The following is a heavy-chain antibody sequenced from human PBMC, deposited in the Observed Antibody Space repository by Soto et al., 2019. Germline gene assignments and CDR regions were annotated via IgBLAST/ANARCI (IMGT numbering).Heavy chain of an antibody. Sequence: QVQLQESGPRLVQPSETLSLTCSVSGDSISSYYWSWIRQPPGKGLEWIGYIYYSVSTNYHPSFKSRFTIAVDTPKNQFSLKLTSVTAADTAVYYCSRGVAKIGPWGQGTLVTVSS. CDR3: SRGVAKIGP. J-gene: IGHJ5*02. CDR2: IYYSVST. V-gene: IGHV4-59*01. CDR1: GDSISSYY. D-gene: IGHD5-12*01.